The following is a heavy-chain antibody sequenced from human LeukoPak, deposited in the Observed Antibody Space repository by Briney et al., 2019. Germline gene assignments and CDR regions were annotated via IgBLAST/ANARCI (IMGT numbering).Heavy chain of an antibody. CDR1: GFTFSSYS. Sequence: PGGSLRLSCAASGFTFSSYSMNWVRQAPGKGLEWVSSISSSSSYIYYADSVKGRFTISRDNAKNSLYLQTNSLRAEDTAVYYCASLRVGYGGNSWGQGTLVTVSS. D-gene: IGHD4-23*01. CDR3: ASLRVGYGGNS. CDR2: ISSSSSYI. V-gene: IGHV3-21*01. J-gene: IGHJ4*02.